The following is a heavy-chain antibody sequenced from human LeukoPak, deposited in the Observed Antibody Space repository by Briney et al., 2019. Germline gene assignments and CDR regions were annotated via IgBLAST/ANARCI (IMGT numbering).Heavy chain of an antibody. CDR2: IKQDGSEK. CDR1: GFTFSSYW. D-gene: IGHD3-3*01. V-gene: IGHV3-7*03. Sequence: GGSLRLSCAASGFTFSSYWMSWVRQAPGKGLEWVANIKQDGSEKYYVDSVKGRFTISRDNAKNSVYLQMNSLRAEDTALYYCAKGRGFFEGACFDYWGRGTLVTVSS. CDR3: AKGRGFFEGACFDY. J-gene: IGHJ4*02.